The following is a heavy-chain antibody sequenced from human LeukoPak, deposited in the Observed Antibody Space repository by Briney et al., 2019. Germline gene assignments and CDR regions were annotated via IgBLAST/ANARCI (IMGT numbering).Heavy chain of an antibody. CDR1: GFTFSSYG. J-gene: IGHJ4*02. V-gene: IGHV3-30-3*01. Sequence: LAGGSLRLSCVASGFTFSSYGLHWVRQAPGKGLEWVAVISYDGTNKFYADSVKGRFTISRDNSKNTLYLQMNSLRADDTAVFYCARDEGSYGNPFDYWGQGTLVTVSS. CDR2: ISYDGTNK. CDR3: ARDEGSYGNPFDY. D-gene: IGHD1-26*01.